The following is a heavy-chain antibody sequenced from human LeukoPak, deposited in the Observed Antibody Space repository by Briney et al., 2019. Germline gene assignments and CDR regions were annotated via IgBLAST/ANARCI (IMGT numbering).Heavy chain of an antibody. CDR2: ISSSGSTI. J-gene: IGHJ2*01. CDR1: GFTFSDYY. CDR3: ARVGSSWPNWYFDL. V-gene: IGHV3-11*01. Sequence: GGSLRLSCAASGFTFSDYYMSWIRQAPGKGLEWVSYISSSGSTIYYADSVKGRFTISRDNAKNTLYLQMNSLRAEDTAVYYCARVGSSWPNWYFDLWGRGTLVTVSS. D-gene: IGHD6-13*01.